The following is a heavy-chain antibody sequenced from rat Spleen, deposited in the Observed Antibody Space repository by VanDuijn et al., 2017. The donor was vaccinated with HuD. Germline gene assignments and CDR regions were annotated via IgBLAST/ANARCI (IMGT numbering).Heavy chain of an antibody. D-gene: IGHD5-1*01. CDR1: GFTFSNYG. V-gene: IGHV5-29*01. CDR3: ATSNWGVMDA. CDR2: ISNSGTDT. J-gene: IGHJ4*01. Sequence: EVQLVESGGGLVQPGRSLKLSCAASGFTFSNYGMAWVRQAPTKGLEWVATISNSGTDTYCRDSVKGRFTISRDNAKSTLYLQMDSLRSEDTATYYCATSNWGVMDAWGQGASVTVSS.